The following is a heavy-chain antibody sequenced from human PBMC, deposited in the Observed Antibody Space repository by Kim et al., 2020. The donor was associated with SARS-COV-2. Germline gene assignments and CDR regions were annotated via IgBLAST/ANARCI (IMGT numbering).Heavy chain of an antibody. V-gene: IGHV3-7*03. Sequence: GGSLRLSCAASGFTFSSYWMSWVRQAPGKGLEWVANIKQDGSEKYYVDSVKGRFTISRDNAKNSLYLQMNSLRAEDTAVYYCARDLRRPTFWSGYYTDGMDVWGQGTTVTVSS. J-gene: IGHJ6*02. CDR1: GFTFSSYW. CDR2: IKQDGSEK. CDR3: ARDLRRPTFWSGYYTDGMDV. D-gene: IGHD3-3*01.